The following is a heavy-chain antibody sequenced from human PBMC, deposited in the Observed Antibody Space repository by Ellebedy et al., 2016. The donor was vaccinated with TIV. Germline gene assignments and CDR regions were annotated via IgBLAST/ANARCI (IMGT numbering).Heavy chain of an antibody. Sequence: PGGSLRLSCAASGFTFSSYAMSWVRQAPGKGLEWVSTISNTGSRTYYADSVEGRFIISRDNSKKTLYLQMNSLRAEDTAVYYCARDAAGNGGKLDYWGQGALVTVSS. D-gene: IGHD4-23*01. CDR2: ISNTGSRT. CDR1: GFTFSSYA. J-gene: IGHJ4*02. V-gene: IGHV3-23*01. CDR3: ARDAAGNGGKLDY.